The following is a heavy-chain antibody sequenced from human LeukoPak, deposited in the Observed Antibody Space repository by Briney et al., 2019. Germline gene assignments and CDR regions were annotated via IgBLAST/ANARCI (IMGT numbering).Heavy chain of an antibody. CDR1: GYTFTSYY. Sequence: ASVKVSCKASGYTFTSYYMHWVRQAPGQGLEWMGWINPNSGGTNYAQKFQGRVTMTRDTSISTAYMELSRLRSDDTAVYYCARVSSSRAVLRYFDWLPHFDYWGQGTLVTVSS. CDR2: INPNSGGT. V-gene: IGHV1-2*02. J-gene: IGHJ4*02. D-gene: IGHD3-9*01. CDR3: ARVSSSRAVLRYFDWLPHFDY.